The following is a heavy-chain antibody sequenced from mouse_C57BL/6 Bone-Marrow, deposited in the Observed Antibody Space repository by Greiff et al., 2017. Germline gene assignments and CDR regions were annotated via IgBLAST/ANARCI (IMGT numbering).Heavy chain of an antibody. CDR3: AIGDYYGNYAMDD. D-gene: IGHD1-1*01. V-gene: IGHV1-74*01. J-gene: IGHJ4*01. CDR2: IHPSDSDT. Sequence: QVQLQQPGAELVKPGASVKVSCKASGYTFTSYWMHWVKQRPGQGLEWIGRIHPSDSDTNYNQKFKGKATLTVDKSSSTSYMQLSSLTSKDSSVYYCAIGDYYGNYAMDDWGQGTSVTVSS. CDR1: GYTFTSYW.